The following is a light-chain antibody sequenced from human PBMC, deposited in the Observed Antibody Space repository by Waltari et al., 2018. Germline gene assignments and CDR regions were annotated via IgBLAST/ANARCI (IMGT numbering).Light chain of an antibody. Sequence: IQLTQSPSSLSASVGDRVTLTCRASQGISNYLAWDQQKPGKAPKLLIYAASTLQSGVPSRFSGSGSGTDFTLTISSLQPEDFATYYCQQLNSYQWTFGQGTKVEIK. CDR1: QGISNY. CDR2: AAS. V-gene: IGKV1-9*01. J-gene: IGKJ1*01. CDR3: QQLNSYQWT.